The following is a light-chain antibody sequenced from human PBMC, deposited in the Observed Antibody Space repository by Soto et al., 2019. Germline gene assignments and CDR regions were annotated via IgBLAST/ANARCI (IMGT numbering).Light chain of an antibody. CDR2: DTS. CDR1: QGIGDT. V-gene: IGKV3-15*01. Sequence: ERVKKKSPATLSVSPEEGATLSCRASQGIGDTLAWYQQKPGQTPRLLIYDTSIRATGVPARFSGSRSGAEFTLTISCLQSEDFAVYYCQHYVTWLLTFGGGTKVDIK. J-gene: IGKJ4*01. CDR3: QHYVTWLLT.